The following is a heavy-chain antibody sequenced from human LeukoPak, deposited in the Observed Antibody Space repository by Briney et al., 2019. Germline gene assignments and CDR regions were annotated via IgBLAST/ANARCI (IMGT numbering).Heavy chain of an antibody. Sequence: SETLXXTCTVSGGSISSSSYYWGWIRQPPGKGLEWIGEIYHSGSTNYNPSLKSRVTISVDKSKNKFSLKLSSVTAADTAVYXXAXXDVGWYYFDYWGQGTLVTVSS. J-gene: IGHJ4*02. D-gene: IGHD6-19*01. CDR1: GGSISSSSYY. V-gene: IGHV4-39*07. CDR3: AXXDVGWYYFDY. CDR2: IYHSGST.